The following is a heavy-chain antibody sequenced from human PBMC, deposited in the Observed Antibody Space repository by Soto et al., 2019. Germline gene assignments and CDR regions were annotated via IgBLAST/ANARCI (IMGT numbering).Heavy chain of an antibody. D-gene: IGHD6-13*01. V-gene: IGHV2-5*02. CDR3: AHSMYRSSLSLDY. CDR2: IYWDDDK. J-gene: IGHJ4*02. Sequence: QITLKESGPTLVKPTQTLTLTCTFSWLLLSTSGVGVGWIRQPPGKALEWLALIYWDDDKRYSQSLKSRLHITKDNSKHQEVLTLTKMDHVDTATYYCAHSMYRSSLSLDYWGQGTLVTGSS. CDR1: WLLLSTSGVG.